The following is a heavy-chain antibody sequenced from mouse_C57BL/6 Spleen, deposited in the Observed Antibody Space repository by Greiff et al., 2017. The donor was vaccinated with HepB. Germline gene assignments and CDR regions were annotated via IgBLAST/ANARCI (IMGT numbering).Heavy chain of an antibody. J-gene: IGHJ3*01. D-gene: IGHD2-5*01. V-gene: IGHV5-6*01. CDR1: GFTFSSYG. CDR2: ISSGGSYT. CDR3: ARQPTIVTEGFAY. Sequence: EVKVVESGGDLVKPGGSLKLSCAASGFTFSSYGMSWVRQTPDKRLEWVATISSGGSYTYYPDSVKGRFTISRDNAKNTLYLQMSSLKSEDTAMYYCARQPTIVTEGFAYWGQGTLVTVSA.